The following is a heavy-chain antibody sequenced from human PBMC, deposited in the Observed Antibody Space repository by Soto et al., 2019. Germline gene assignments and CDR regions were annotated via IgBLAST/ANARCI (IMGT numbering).Heavy chain of an antibody. V-gene: IGHV3-73*01. D-gene: IGHD6-13*01. Sequence: GGSVRLSCAASGFTFSVSAMHWVRQASGKGLEWVGRIRSKANSYATAYAASVKGRFTISRDDSKNTAYLQMNSLKTEDTAVYYCTRIEYSSSWYFAFDIWGQGTMVTVSS. CDR1: GFTFSVSA. CDR3: TRIEYSSSWYFAFDI. J-gene: IGHJ3*02. CDR2: IRSKANSYAT.